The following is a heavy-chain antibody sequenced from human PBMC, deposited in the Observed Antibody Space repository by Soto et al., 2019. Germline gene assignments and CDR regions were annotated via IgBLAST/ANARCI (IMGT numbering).Heavy chain of an antibody. V-gene: IGHV4-59*01. CDR2: IYYSDNT. D-gene: IGHD3-10*01. Sequence: QVQLQESGPGLVKPSEALSLTCTVSGGSISSYYWSWIRQPPGKGLEWIGYIYYSDNTNYNPSLKSRVTISVYTSKHQFSLNLRSVTAADTAVYYCARRLVRGGNSNWCDPWGQGTLVTVST. CDR3: ARRLVRGGNSNWCDP. J-gene: IGHJ5*02. CDR1: GGSISSYY.